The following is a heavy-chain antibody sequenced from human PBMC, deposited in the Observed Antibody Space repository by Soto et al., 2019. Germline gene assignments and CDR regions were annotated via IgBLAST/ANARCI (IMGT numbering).Heavy chain of an antibody. J-gene: IGHJ5*02. Sequence: ASVKVSCKASGYTFTSYDINWVRQATGQGLEWMGWMNPNSGNTGYAQKFQGRVTMTRNTSISTAYMELSSLRSEATAVYYCARSGQVGNWFDPWGQGTLVTVSS. D-gene: IGHD3-3*01. V-gene: IGHV1-8*01. CDR3: ARSGQVGNWFDP. CDR1: GYTFTSYD. CDR2: MNPNSGNT.